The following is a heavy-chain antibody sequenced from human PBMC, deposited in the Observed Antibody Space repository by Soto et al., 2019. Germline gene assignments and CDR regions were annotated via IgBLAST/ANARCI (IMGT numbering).Heavy chain of an antibody. CDR1: GYTFTGYF. J-gene: IGHJ5*02. D-gene: IGHD2-2*01. CDR2: ISLYSDGT. CDR3: ARDEGVVVPAAAKANWFDP. Sequence: GASVKVSCKASGYTFTGYFMHWVRQAPGQGLEWMGWISLYSDGTNYAQKLQGRVTMTTDTSTSTAYMELRSLRSDDTAVYYCARDEGVVVPAAAKANWFDPWGQGTLVTVSS. V-gene: IGHV1-18*04.